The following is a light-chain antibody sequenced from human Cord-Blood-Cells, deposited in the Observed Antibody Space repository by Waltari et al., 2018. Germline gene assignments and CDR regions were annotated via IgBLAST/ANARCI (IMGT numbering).Light chain of an antibody. J-gene: IGKJ2*01. CDR1: QSVLYSSKNKNY. CDR2: WAS. CDR3: QQYYSTPYT. V-gene: IGKV4-1*01. Sequence: DIVMTQSPDSLAVSLGERATIKRKSSQSVLYSSKNKNYLAWYQQKPGQPPKLLIYWASTRESGVPDRFSGSGSGTDFTLTISSLQAEDVAVYYCQQYYSTPYTFGQGTKLEIK.